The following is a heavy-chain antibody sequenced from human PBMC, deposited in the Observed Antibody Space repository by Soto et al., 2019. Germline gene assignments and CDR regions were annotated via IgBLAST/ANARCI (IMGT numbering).Heavy chain of an antibody. CDR1: GYSFTSYW. D-gene: IGHD5-12*01. J-gene: IGHJ5*02. CDR2: IYPGDSDT. CDR3: ARQGILATKYNWFDP. Sequence: GESLKISCKGSGYSFTSYWIGWVRQMPGKGLEWMGIIYPGDSDTRYSPSFQGQVTISADKSISTAYLQWTSLKASDTAMYYCARQGILATKYNWFDPWGQGTLVTVSS. V-gene: IGHV5-51*01.